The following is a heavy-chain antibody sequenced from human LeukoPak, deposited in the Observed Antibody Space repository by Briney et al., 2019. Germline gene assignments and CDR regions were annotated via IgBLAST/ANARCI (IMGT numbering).Heavy chain of an antibody. J-gene: IGHJ3*02. CDR1: GYTFTGYY. CDR3: ARVGGTTAAIAFDI. CDR2: IHPNSGAT. V-gene: IGHV1-2*02. D-gene: IGHD1-1*01. Sequence: ASVKVSCKASGYTFTGYYMHWMRQAPGQGLEWMGWIHPNSGATNYAQKFQDRVTLTRDTSISTAYMELSRLNSDDTALYYCARVGGTTAAIAFDIWGQGTMLTVSS.